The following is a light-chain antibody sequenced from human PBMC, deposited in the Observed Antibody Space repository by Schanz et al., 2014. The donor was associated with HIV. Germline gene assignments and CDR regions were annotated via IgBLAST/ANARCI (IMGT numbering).Light chain of an antibody. CDR2: GAS. CDR1: QTITNNF. V-gene: IGKV3-20*01. J-gene: IGKJ1*01. CDR3: QQHGGSPET. Sequence: EIVLTQSPGTLSLFPGERAALSCRASQTITNNFLAWYQQRPGQAPRLLIYGASNRATGVPDRFSGYGSGXXFILSISRPEPEDXEVYYCQQHGGSPETFGQGTKVEFK.